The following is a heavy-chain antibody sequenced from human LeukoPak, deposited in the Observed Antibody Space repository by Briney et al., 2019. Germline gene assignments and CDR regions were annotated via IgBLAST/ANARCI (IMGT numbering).Heavy chain of an antibody. Sequence: ASVKVSCKASGYIFTSYSISWVRQAAGQGLEWMGWISAYNGDTNYVQKFQGRVTMTTDTSTSTAYMELKSLRSDDTAVYYCAREEGAPIAAANIWGLGTKVTVSS. CDR3: AREEGAPIAAANI. CDR1: GYIFTSYS. V-gene: IGHV1-18*01. CDR2: ISAYNGDT. J-gene: IGHJ3*02. D-gene: IGHD6-13*01.